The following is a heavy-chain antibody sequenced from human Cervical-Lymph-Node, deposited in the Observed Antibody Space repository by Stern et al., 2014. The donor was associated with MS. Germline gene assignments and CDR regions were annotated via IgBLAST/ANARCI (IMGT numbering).Heavy chain of an antibody. CDR3: ANFFIAAAGTTLYYYYGMDV. CDR1: GYTFTSYG. D-gene: IGHD6-13*01. Sequence: QVQLVQSGAEVKKPGASVKVSCKASGYTFTSYGISWVRQAPGQGLEWMGWISAYNGNTNYAQKLQGRVTMTTDTSTSTAYMELRSLRSDDTAVYYCANFFIAAAGTTLYYYYGMDVWGQGTTVTVSS. V-gene: IGHV1-18*01. CDR2: ISAYNGNT. J-gene: IGHJ6*02.